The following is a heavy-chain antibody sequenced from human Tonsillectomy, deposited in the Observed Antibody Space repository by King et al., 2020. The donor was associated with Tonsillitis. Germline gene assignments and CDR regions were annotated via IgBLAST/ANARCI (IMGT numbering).Heavy chain of an antibody. CDR1: GGSISSGAYS. Sequence: VQLQESGPGLVKPSQTLSLTCVVSGGSISSGAYSWSWIRQPPGKGLEWIGYIYYIGSTYYNPSLKSRVSISVDTSKNQFSLKLSSVTAADTAVYYCARAVYYYDSSGYYPRLYNFDYWGQGTQVTVSS. J-gene: IGHJ4*02. CDR2: IYYIGST. CDR3: ARAVYYYDSSGYYPRLYNFDY. V-gene: IGHV4-30-4*07. D-gene: IGHD3-22*01.